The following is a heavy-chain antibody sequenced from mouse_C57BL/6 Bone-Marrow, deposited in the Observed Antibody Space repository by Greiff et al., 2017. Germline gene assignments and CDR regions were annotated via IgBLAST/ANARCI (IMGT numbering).Heavy chain of an antibody. CDR2: IRSGCSTI. Sequence: EVKLVESGGGLVKPGGSLKLSCAASGFTFSDYGMHWVRQAPEQGLEWVAYIRSGCSTIYYADTVKGRFTISRDNAKNTLFLQLTSLRSEDTAMDYCARRQDLIYWYFEVWGTGTTGTVSS. CDR1: GFTFSDYG. J-gene: IGHJ1*03. V-gene: IGHV5-17*01. D-gene: IGHD3-2*01. CDR3: ARRQDLIYWYFEV.